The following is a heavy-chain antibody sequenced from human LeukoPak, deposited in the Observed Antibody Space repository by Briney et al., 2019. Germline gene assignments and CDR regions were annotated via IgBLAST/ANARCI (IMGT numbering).Heavy chain of an antibody. CDR2: VGGSGATT. CDR1: GFTFSITHA. Sequence: PGGSLRLSCAASGFTFSITHALTWVRQAPGKGLEWVSSVGGSGATTYYADSVKGRFTISRDNSKNTLSLQMNSLRAEDTAIYYCAKQLANDYGYDYWGQGNLVTASS. V-gene: IGHV3-23*01. J-gene: IGHJ4*02. D-gene: IGHD4/OR15-4a*01. CDR3: AKQLANDYGYDY.